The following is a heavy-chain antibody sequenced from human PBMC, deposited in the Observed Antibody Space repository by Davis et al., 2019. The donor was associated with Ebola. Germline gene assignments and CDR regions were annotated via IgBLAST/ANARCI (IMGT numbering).Heavy chain of an antibody. CDR1: GFTINNNY. CDR3: AKGSIAEALFDY. Sequence: GESLKISCAASGFTINNNYMSWVRQAPGKGLEWVSIIHSGGSTHYADSVKGRFTVSRDNSNNLLYLQMNSLRAEDTAVYYCAKGSIAEALFDYWGQGTLVTVSS. CDR2: IHSGGST. D-gene: IGHD6-19*01. J-gene: IGHJ4*02. V-gene: IGHV3-53*01.